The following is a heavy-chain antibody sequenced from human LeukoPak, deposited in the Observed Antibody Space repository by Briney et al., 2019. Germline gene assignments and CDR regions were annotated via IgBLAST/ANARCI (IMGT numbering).Heavy chain of an antibody. CDR2: IYPVDSDT. J-gene: IGHJ4*02. Sequence: GESLKISRKGSGYSFTRYWIGWARQMPGKGLEWMGIIYPVDSDTRYSPSFQGQVTISADKSISTAYLQGSSLKASDTDMYYCASDYYDSSDSWGYWGQGTLVTVSS. CDR1: GYSFTRYW. D-gene: IGHD3-22*01. CDR3: ASDYYDSSDSWGY. V-gene: IGHV5-51*01.